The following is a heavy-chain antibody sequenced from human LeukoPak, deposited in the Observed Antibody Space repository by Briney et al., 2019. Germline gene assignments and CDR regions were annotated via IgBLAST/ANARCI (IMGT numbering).Heavy chain of an antibody. J-gene: IGHJ6*03. Sequence: PSQTLSLTCTVSSGSISSSNYYWSWIRQPAGGGLEWIGRISTIGITNYNPSLISRVTISIDTSKNQISLKLSSVTAADTAVYYCARDGCGGSCFHYYYYYMDVWGKGTTVTISS. CDR1: SGSISSSNYY. CDR2: ISTIGIT. V-gene: IGHV4-61*02. D-gene: IGHD2-15*01. CDR3: ARDGCGGSCFHYYYYYMDV.